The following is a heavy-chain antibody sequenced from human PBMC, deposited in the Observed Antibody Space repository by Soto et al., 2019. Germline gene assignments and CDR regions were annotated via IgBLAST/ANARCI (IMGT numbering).Heavy chain of an antibody. V-gene: IGHV3-23*01. CDR3: AKDRRDGYNVFDY. CDR2: ISCSGGST. Sequence: EVQLLESGGGLVQPGGSLRLSCAASGFTFSSYAMRWVRQAPGKGLEWVAAISCSGGSTYYADSVKGRFTISRDNSKNTLYLQMKSLRAEDMAVYYCAKDRRDGYNVFDYWGQGTLVTV. CDR1: GFTFSSYA. J-gene: IGHJ4*02. D-gene: IGHD5-12*01.